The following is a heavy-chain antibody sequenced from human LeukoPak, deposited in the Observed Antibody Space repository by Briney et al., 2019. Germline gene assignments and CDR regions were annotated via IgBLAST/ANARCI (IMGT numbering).Heavy chain of an antibody. CDR3: AREKPKNDLAFDY. CDR2: ISYDGSNK. V-gene: IGHV3-30-3*01. Sequence: PGRSLRLSCAASGFTFNNYAMHWVRRAPGKGLEWVAVISYDGSNKYYADSVKGRFTISRDNSKNTLYLQMNSLRAEDTAVYYCAREKPKNDLAFDYWGQGTLVTVSS. CDR1: GFTFNNYA. J-gene: IGHJ4*02. D-gene: IGHD1-1*01.